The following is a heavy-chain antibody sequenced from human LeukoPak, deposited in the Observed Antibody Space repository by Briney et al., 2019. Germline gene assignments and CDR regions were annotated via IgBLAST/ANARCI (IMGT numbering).Heavy chain of an antibody. D-gene: IGHD1-1*01. CDR2: IWHDGSNI. V-gene: IGHV3-33*01. CDR3: VSDDHSSWTPGS. J-gene: IGHJ5*02. CDR1: GFTFSGFG. Sequence: GGSLRLSCAASGFTFSGFGMHWVRQAPGKGLDWVAYIWHDGSNIYYADSVKGRFSISRDNSKNTLSLQMNGLRAEDTAVYYCVSDDHSSWTPGSWGQGTLVTVSS.